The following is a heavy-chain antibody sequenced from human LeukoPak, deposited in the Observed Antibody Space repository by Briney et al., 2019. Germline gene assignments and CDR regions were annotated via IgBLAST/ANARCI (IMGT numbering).Heavy chain of an antibody. D-gene: IGHD3-16*01. J-gene: IGHJ6*03. CDR2: IYYSGST. CDR1: GGSISSSSYH. CDR3: ARVGGWPQYYYYYMDV. Sequence: SETLSLTCTVSGGSISSSSYHWGWIRQPPGKGLEWIGSIYYSGSTYYNPSLKSRVTISVDTSKNQFSLKLSSVTAADTAVYYCARVGGWPQYYYYYMDVWGKGTTVTVSS. V-gene: IGHV4-39*07.